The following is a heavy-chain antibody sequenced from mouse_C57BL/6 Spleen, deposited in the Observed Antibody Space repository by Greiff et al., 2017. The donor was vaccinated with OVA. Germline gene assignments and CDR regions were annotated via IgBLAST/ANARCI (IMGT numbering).Heavy chain of an antibody. V-gene: IGHV10-1*01. CDR1: GFSFNPYA. CDR2: IRSKSNNYAT. Sequence: EVQLQESGGGLVQPKGSLKLSCAASGFSFNPYAMNWVRQAPGKGLEWVARIRSKSNNYATYYADSVKDRFTISRDDSESMLYLQMNNLKTEDTAMYYCVRPYYGRDYAMDYWGQGTSVTVSS. D-gene: IGHD1-1*01. J-gene: IGHJ4*01. CDR3: VRPYYGRDYAMDY.